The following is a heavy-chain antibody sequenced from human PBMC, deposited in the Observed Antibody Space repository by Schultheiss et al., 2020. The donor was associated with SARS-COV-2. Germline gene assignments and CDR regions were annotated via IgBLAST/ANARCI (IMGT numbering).Heavy chain of an antibody. Sequence: GGSLRLSCAASGFTFSSYAMSWVRQAPGKGLEWVSTISGSGGSTYYADSVKGRFTISRDNSKNTLYLQMNSLRAEDTAVYYCAKDSWSGYPYYYYYMDVWGKGTTVTVSS. V-gene: IGHV3-23*01. CDR2: ISGSGGST. J-gene: IGHJ6*03. CDR3: AKDSWSGYPYYYYYMDV. CDR1: GFTFSSYA. D-gene: IGHD3-3*01.